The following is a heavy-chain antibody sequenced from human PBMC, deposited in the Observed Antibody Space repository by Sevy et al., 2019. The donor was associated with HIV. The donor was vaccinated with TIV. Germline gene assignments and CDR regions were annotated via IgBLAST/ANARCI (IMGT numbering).Heavy chain of an antibody. CDR1: GFTFNTYA. CDR2: ISGSGGST. CDR3: AKETQGGYFDY. Sequence: GGSLRLSCTASGFTFNTYAMSWVRQAPGKGLEWVAAISGSGGSTYYADSVKGRFTISRDNSKDTLYLQMNSLRAEDTAVYYCAKETQGGYFDYWGQRTLVTVSS. D-gene: IGHD3-16*01. V-gene: IGHV3-23*01. J-gene: IGHJ4*02.